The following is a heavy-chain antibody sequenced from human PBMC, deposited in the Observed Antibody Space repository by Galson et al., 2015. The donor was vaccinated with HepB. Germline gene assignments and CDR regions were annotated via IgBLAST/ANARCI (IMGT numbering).Heavy chain of an antibody. CDR1: GFTFSDYY. Sequence: SLRLSCAASGFTFSDYYMSWIRQAPGKGLEWVSYISSSGSTIYYADSVKGRFTISRDNAKNSLYLQMNSLRAEDTAVYYCARDRGVPESLDYFDYWGQGTLVTVSS. D-gene: IGHD3-10*01. CDR2: ISSSGSTI. CDR3: ARDRGVPESLDYFDY. J-gene: IGHJ4*02. V-gene: IGHV3-11*01.